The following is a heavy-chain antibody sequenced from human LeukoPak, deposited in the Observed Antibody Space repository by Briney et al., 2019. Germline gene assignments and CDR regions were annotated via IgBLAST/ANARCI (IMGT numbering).Heavy chain of an antibody. CDR2: ISSSSSYI. CDR1: GFTFSSYS. Sequence: PGGSLRLSCAASGFTFSSYSMNWVRQAPGKGLEWVSSISSSSSYIYYADSVKGRFTISRDNAKNSLYLQMNSLRAEDTAVYYCARGIIVGATEDFDHWGQGTLVTVSS. D-gene: IGHD1-26*01. J-gene: IGHJ4*02. CDR3: ARGIIVGATEDFDH. V-gene: IGHV3-21*01.